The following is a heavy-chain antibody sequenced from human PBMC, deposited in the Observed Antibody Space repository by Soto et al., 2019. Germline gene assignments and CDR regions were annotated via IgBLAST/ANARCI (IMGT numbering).Heavy chain of an antibody. V-gene: IGHV1-8*01. CDR1: GYSFTSLD. CDR3: ARGVSAGVDY. D-gene: IGHD1-26*01. Sequence: ASVKVSCKASGYSFTSLDINWVRQTAGQGLEWMGWMEPSSGRTGYAQKFQGRVTMTRDTSINTAYMELATLTSDDTAFYYCARGVSAGVDYWGQGTLVTSPQ. J-gene: IGHJ4*02. CDR2: MEPSSGRT.